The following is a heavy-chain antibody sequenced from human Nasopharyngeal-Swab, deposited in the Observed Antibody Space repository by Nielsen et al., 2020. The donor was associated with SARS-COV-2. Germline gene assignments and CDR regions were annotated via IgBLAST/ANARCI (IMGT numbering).Heavy chain of an antibody. J-gene: IGHJ5*02. CDR3: ASVGSSSWYQLWFDP. Sequence: RQAPGKGLKWIGEINHSGSTNYNPSLKSRVTISVDTSKNQFSLKLSSVTAADTAVYYCASVGSSSWYQLWFDPWGQGTLVTVSS. D-gene: IGHD6-13*01. CDR2: INHSGST. V-gene: IGHV4-34*01.